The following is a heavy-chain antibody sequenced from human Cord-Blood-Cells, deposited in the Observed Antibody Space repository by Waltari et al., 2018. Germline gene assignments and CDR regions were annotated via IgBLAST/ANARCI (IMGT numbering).Heavy chain of an antibody. CDR2: TYYRGST. J-gene: IGHJ4*02. Sequence: HLQLQESGPGLVKPSETLSLTCTVSGGPISSRSYYWGWMRQPPGKGLEWIGGTYYRGSTYHNPSHKSRVTISVDTSKNQCSLKLRSVTAADTAVYYCARHFGRNIVVVPAAIDYWGQGTLVTVSS. CDR1: GGPISSRSYY. D-gene: IGHD2-2*01. V-gene: IGHV4-39*01. CDR3: ARHFGRNIVVVPAAIDY.